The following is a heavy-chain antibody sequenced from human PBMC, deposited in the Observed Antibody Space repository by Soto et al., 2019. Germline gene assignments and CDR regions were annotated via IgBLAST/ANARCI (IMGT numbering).Heavy chain of an antibody. V-gene: IGHV3-53*01. Sequence: EVQLVESGGGLIQPGGSLRLSCAVSGFTVSNNYMSWVRQAPGKGLEGVSVIYSGGYTAYGDSVKGRFTISRDNSKNPITLQMNGGGADDTAGYYCGTARGGGGYWGQGTLVTVSS. D-gene: IGHD3-10*01. J-gene: IGHJ4*02. CDR1: GFTVSNNY. CDR3: GTARGGGGY. CDR2: IYSGGYT.